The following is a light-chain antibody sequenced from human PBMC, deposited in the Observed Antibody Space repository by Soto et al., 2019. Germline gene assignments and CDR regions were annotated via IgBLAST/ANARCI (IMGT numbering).Light chain of an antibody. Sequence: EIVMTQSPATLSVSPGERATLSCRASQSVRSNLAWYQQKPGRAPRLLMYGASNRVTGVPARFSGSGSGTDFTLTISSVQSEDFAIYYGQQYNNWPTETFGQGTKVDIK. CDR1: QSVRSN. J-gene: IGKJ1*01. CDR2: GAS. CDR3: QQYNNWPTET. V-gene: IGKV3-15*01.